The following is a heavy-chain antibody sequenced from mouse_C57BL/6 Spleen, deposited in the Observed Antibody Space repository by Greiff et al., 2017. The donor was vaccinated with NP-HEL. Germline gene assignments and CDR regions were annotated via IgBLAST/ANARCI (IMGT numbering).Heavy chain of an antibody. V-gene: IGHV1-80*01. CDR3: ARSKEGYFDY. J-gene: IGHJ2*01. Sequence: VKLMESGAELVKPGASVKISCKASGYAFSSYWLNWVKQRPGKGLEWIGQIYPGDGDTNYNGKFKGKATLTADKSSSTAYMQLSSLTSEDSAVYFCARSKEGYFDYWGQGTTLTVSS. CDR2: IYPGDGDT. CDR1: GYAFSSYW.